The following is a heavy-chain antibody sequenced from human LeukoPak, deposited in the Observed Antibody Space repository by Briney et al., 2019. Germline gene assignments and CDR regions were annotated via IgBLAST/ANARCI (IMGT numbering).Heavy chain of an antibody. CDR3: ARRTYSSGWYGFDY. Sequence: SETLSLTCTVSGGSVSSTSHHWDWIRQPPGQGLEWIGSIFYSGSTYYSPSLKSRVTISVDTSKNQFSLKLSSVTAADTAVYCCARRTYSSGWYGFDYWGQGTLVTVSS. CDR1: GGSVSSTSHH. V-gene: IGHV4-39*07. J-gene: IGHJ4*02. D-gene: IGHD6-19*01. CDR2: IFYSGST.